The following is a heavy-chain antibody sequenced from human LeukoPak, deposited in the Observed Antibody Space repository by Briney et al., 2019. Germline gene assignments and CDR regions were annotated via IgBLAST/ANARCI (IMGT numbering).Heavy chain of an antibody. J-gene: IGHJ5*02. CDR3: ARSRGYSYGYPFDP. CDR2: IYYSGST. Sequence: SETLSLTCTISGGSISSSTYYWGWIRQPPGKGLEWIVNIYYSGSTHYNPSLKSRVSISVDTSKTQFSLNLNSVTAADTAVYYCARSRGYSYGYPFDPWGQGTLVTVSS. V-gene: IGHV4-39*01. D-gene: IGHD5-18*01. CDR1: GGSISSSTYY.